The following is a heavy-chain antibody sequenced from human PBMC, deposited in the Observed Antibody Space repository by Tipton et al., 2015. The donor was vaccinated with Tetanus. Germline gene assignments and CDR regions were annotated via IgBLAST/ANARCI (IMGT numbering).Heavy chain of an antibody. D-gene: IGHD2-2*01. CDR2: IFNSGST. Sequence: LTCTVSGGSMSTNYWSWIRQHPRKGMEWIEFIFNSGSTNYSPSLKSRVAISMATTKNQISLKLSSVTAEDTAVYYCARRSVCSRSRCCEAFDWWGRGTVATVSS. V-gene: IGHV4-59*01. CDR3: ARRSVCSRSRCCEAFDW. CDR1: GGSMSTNY. J-gene: IGHJ3*01.